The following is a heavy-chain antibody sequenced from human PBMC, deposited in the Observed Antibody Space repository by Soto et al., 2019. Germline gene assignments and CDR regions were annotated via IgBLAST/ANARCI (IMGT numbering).Heavy chain of an antibody. D-gene: IGHD6-6*01. CDR1: GGSISSYY. V-gene: IGHV4-59*01. Sequence: SETLSLTCTVSGGSISSYYWSWIRQPPGKGLEWIGYIYYSGSTNYNPSLKSRVTISVDTSKNQFSLKLSSVTAADTAVYYCARVVAAKRIAARPRKYYFDYWGQGTLVTVSS. J-gene: IGHJ4*02. CDR3: ARVVAAKRIAARPRKYYFDY. CDR2: IYYSGST.